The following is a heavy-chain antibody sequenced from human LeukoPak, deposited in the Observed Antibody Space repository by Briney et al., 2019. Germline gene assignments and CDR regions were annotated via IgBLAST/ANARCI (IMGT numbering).Heavy chain of an antibody. Sequence: SQTLSLTCLISGDSISSNSAAWAWIRQSPSRDLEWLGRTYYRSQWYTDYPASVKGRININPDTSKNQFSLQIYSVSPEDTAVYYCARSGPAVRRGGGQCDPFYFDFWGQGILVTVSS. CDR3: ARSGPAVRRGGGQCDPFYFDF. V-gene: IGHV6-1*01. J-gene: IGHJ4*02. CDR2: TYYRSQWYT. D-gene: IGHD2-15*01. CDR1: GDSISSNSAA.